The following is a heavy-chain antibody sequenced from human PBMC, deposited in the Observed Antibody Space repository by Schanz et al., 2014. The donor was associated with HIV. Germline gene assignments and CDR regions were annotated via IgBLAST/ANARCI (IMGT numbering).Heavy chain of an antibody. CDR1: GFTFSSDW. CDR2: TKQDGSEK. Sequence: VQLVESGGGVVQPGRSLRLSCAASGFTFSSDWMSWVRQAPGTGLEWVGETKQDGSEKYIVDSVKGRFTISRDNAANSLFLQMNSLRAEDTAVYYCVHDDSDNDGFDMWGQGTMVTVSS. CDR3: VHDDSDNDGFDM. V-gene: IGHV3-7*01. D-gene: IGHD3-22*01. J-gene: IGHJ3*02.